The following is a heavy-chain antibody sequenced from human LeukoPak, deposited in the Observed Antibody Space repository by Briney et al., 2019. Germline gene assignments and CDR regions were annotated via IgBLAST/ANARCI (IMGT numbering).Heavy chain of an antibody. CDR2: IGTAGDT. Sequence: PGGSLRLSCAASGFTFSSYDMHWVRQATGKGLEWVSAIGTAGDTYYPGSVKGRLTISRENAKNSLYLQMNSLRAEDTAVYYCARVADFASFDYWGQGTLVTVSS. V-gene: IGHV3-13*01. CDR1: GFTFSSYD. D-gene: IGHD3-3*01. J-gene: IGHJ4*02. CDR3: ARVADFASFDY.